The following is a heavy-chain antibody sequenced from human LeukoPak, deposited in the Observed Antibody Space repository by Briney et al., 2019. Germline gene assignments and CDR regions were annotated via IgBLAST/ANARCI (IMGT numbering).Heavy chain of an antibody. D-gene: IGHD3-22*01. J-gene: IGHJ3*02. V-gene: IGHV3-33*01. CDR3: ARDEYLVVVTSDAFDT. CDR2: IWYDGSNK. CDR1: GFTFSSYG. Sequence: GGSLRLSCAASGFTFSSYGMHWVRQAPGKGLEWVAVIWYDGSNKYYADSVKGRFTISRDNSKNTLYLQMNSLRAEDTAVYYCARDEYLVVVTSDAFDTWGQGTMVTVSS.